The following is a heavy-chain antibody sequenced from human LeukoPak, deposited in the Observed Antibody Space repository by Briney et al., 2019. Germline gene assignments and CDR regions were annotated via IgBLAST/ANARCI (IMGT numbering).Heavy chain of an antibody. J-gene: IGHJ4*02. CDR2: INHSGST. CDR1: GGSFSGYY. Sequence: ASETLSLTCAVYGGSFSGYYWSWIRQPPGKGLEWIGEINHSGSTNYNPSLKSRVTISVDTSKNQFSLKLSSVTAADTAVYYCARGRRRYDFGYWGQGTLVTVSS. CDR3: ARGRRRYDFGY. D-gene: IGHD3-3*01. V-gene: IGHV4-34*01.